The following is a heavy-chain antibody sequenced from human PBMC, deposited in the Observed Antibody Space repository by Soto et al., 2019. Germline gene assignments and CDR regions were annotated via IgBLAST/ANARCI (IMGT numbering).Heavy chain of an antibody. D-gene: IGHD3-10*01. Sequence: PSETLSLTCTVSCGSISSGGYYWSWIRQHPGKGLEWIGYIYYSGSTYYNPSLKSRVTISVDTSKNQFSLKLSSVTAADTAVYYCARGGTYGSGPAPFDPWGQGTLVTVSS. CDR2: IYYSGST. J-gene: IGHJ5*02. CDR3: ARGGTYGSGPAPFDP. CDR1: CGSISSGGYY. V-gene: IGHV4-31*03.